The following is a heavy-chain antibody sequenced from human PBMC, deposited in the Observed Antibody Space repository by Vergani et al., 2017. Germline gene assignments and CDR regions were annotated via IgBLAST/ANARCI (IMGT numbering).Heavy chain of an antibody. CDR1: GASIRSSNYY. J-gene: IGHJ5*02. V-gene: IGHV4-39*01. Sequence: QLQLQESGPGLVKPSATLSLTCSVSGASIRSSNYYWGWIRQPPGKGLEWIASIYYSWSTYYNPSLKSRVTISVDTSKNQFSLKLSSVTAADTAVYVCARHSTVEWLVKLGWIDPWGQGILVTVSS. CDR2: IYYSWST. D-gene: IGHD6-19*01. CDR3: ARHSTVEWLVKLGWIDP.